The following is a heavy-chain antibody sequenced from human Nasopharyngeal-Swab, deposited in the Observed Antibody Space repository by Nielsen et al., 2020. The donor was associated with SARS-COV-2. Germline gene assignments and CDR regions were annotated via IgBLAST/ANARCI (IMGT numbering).Heavy chain of an antibody. J-gene: IGHJ6*02. CDR3: ARNGGYSGYDDRLRYYYYGMDV. V-gene: IGHV2-70*11. CDR1: GFSLSTSGMC. Sequence: SGPTLVKPPQTLTLTCTFSGFSLSTSGMCVSWIRQPPGKALEWLARIDWDDDKYYSTSLKTRLTISKDTSKNQVVLTMTNMDPVDTATYYCARNGGYSGYDDRLRYYYYGMDVWGQGTTVTVSS. D-gene: IGHD5-12*01. CDR2: IDWDDDK.